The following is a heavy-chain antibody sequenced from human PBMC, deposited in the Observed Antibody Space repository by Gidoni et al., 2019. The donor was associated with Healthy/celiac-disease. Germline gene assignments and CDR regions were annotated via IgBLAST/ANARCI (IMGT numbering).Heavy chain of an antibody. J-gene: IGHJ3*02. CDR1: GFSLSTRGMR. CDR3: ARTRGYCSGGSCYVYAFDI. CDR2: IDWDDDK. D-gene: IGHD2-15*01. Sequence: QVTLKESGPALVKPTQTFTLTCTFSGFSLSTRGMRVSWIRQPPGKALEWLARIDWDDDKFYSTSLKTRLTISKDTSKNQVVLTMTNMDPVDTATYYCARTRGYCSGGSCYVYAFDIWGQGTMVTVSS. V-gene: IGHV2-70*04.